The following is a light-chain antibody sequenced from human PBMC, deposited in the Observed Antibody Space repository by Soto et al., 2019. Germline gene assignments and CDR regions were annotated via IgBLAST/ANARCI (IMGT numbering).Light chain of an antibody. CDR2: EVT. J-gene: IGLJ3*02. Sequence: QSALTQPPSASGSPGQSVTISCTGNSSDVGGYNYVSWYQQHPGKAPKLMIYEVTKRPSGVPDRFSGSKSGNTASLTVSGLQDEDEADYYCSSYAGSNNLVFGGGTKLTVL. CDR1: SSDVGGYNY. CDR3: SSYAGSNNLV. V-gene: IGLV2-8*01.